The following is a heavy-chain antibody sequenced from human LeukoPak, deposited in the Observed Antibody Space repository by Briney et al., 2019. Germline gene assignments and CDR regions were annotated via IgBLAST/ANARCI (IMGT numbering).Heavy chain of an antibody. CDR1: GGSISSGDYY. J-gene: IGHJ5*02. D-gene: IGHD4-17*01. CDR2: IYYSGST. V-gene: IGHV4-30-4*01. Sequence: SETLSLTCTVSGGSISSGDYYWSWIRQPPEKGLEWIGYIYYSGSTYYNPSLKSRVTISVDTSKNQFSLKLSSVTAADTAVYYCARDERHYYGDYVGWFDPWGQGTLVTVSS. CDR3: ARDERHYYGDYVGWFDP.